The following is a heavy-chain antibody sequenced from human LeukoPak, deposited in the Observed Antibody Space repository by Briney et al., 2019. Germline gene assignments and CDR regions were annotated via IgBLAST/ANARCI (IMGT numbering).Heavy chain of an antibody. CDR3: ARDYHKGNYYGSGSYYMMWFDP. CDR1: GYTFTSYY. J-gene: IGHJ5*02. V-gene: IGHV1-46*01. Sequence: GASVKVSCKASGYTFTSYYMHWVRQAPGQGLEWMGIINPSGGSTNYAQKFQGRVTITADESTSTAYMELSSLRSEDTAVYYCARDYHKGNYYGSGSYYMMWFDPWGQGTLVTVSS. CDR2: INPSGGST. D-gene: IGHD3-10*01.